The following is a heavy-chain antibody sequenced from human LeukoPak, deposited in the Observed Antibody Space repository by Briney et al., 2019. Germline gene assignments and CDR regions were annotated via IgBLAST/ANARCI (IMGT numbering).Heavy chain of an antibody. J-gene: IGHJ4*02. CDR3: ARDPVYDYGNYFDY. CDR1: GFTFSDYY. D-gene: IGHD4-17*01. Sequence: GGSLRLSCAASGFTFSDYYMSWLRQAPGKGLEWVSYISSSGSTIYYADSVKGRFTISRDNAKNSLYLQMNSLRAEDTAVYYCARDPVYDYGNYFDYWGQGTLVTVSS. V-gene: IGHV3-11*04. CDR2: ISSSGSTI.